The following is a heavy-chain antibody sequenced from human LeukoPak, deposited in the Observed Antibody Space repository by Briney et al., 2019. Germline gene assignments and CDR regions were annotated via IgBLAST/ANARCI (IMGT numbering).Heavy chain of an antibody. CDR2: FNGSGGST. V-gene: IGHV3-23*01. CDR1: GFTFSNYA. J-gene: IGHJ4*02. CDR3: AKGSSGYTHFDY. D-gene: IGHD3-22*01. Sequence: PGGSLRLSCAASGFTFSNYAMSWVRRAPGKGLESVSAFNGSGGSTYYADSVKGRFTISRDNTKYTLYLQMNSLRAEDTAVYYCAKGSSGYTHFDYWGQGTLVTVSS.